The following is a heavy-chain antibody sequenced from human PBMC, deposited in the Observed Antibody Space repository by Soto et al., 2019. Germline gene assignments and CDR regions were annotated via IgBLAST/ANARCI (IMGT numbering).Heavy chain of an antibody. CDR3: ARHGEETGAVHSKLTGDIVVVPAALDAFDI. Sequence: SETLSLTCTVSGDSMSSSNYHWGWIRQPPGKGLEWIGSIYYSGSTYYNPSLKSRVTISIDTSKNQFSLKLTSVTAADTSVYYCARHGEETGAVHSKLTGDIVVVPAALDAFDIWGQGTMVTVSS. CDR1: GDSMSSSNYH. D-gene: IGHD2-2*01. J-gene: IGHJ3*02. CDR2: IYYSGST. V-gene: IGHV4-39*01.